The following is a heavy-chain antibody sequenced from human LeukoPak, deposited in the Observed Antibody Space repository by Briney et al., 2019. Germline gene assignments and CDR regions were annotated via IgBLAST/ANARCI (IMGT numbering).Heavy chain of an antibody. CDR1: GFTFSDYY. CDR3: ARGMATTESFDI. D-gene: IGHD1-7*01. Sequence: NPGGSLRLSCAASGFTFSDYYMSWIRQAPGKGLECVSYISGRSIYTNYADSVKGRFTISRDNAKNSLHLQMNSLRAEDTAVYYCARGMATTESFDIWGQGTMVTVSS. CDR2: ISGRSIYT. J-gene: IGHJ3*02. V-gene: IGHV3-11*05.